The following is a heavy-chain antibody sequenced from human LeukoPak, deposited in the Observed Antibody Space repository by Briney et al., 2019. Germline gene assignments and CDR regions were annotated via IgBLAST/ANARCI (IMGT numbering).Heavy chain of an antibody. CDR1: GYTFTSYG. V-gene: IGHV1-18*01. Sequence: ASVKVSCNTSGYTFTSYGISWVRQAPGQGLEYMGWINTYNGHTNYAQKLQGRVTMTTDTSTSTAYMELRSLRSDDTAVYYCARDRRAAAGNMRSRYFDLWGRGTLVTVSS. D-gene: IGHD6-13*01. CDR2: INTYNGHT. CDR3: ARDRRAAAGNMRSRYFDL. J-gene: IGHJ2*01.